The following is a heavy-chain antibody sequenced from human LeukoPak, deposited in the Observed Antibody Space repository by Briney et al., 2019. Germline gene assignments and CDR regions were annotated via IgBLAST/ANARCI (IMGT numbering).Heavy chain of an antibody. CDR1: GFTVSSNY. CDR2: IYSGGST. J-gene: IGHJ6*03. Sequence: SGGSLRLSCAASGFTVSSNYMSWVRQAPGKGLEWVSVIYSGGSTYYADSVKGRFTISRDNSKNTLYLQMNSLRAEDTAVYYCAREPQGYYYYMDVWGKGTTVTVSS. V-gene: IGHV3-66*01. CDR3: AREPQGYYYYMDV.